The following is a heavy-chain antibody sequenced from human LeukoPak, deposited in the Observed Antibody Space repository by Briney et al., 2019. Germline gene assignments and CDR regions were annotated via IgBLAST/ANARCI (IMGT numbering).Heavy chain of an antibody. CDR2: IIPIFGTA. V-gene: IGHV1-69*05. CDR3: ARSLYYYGSGRFDY. Sequence: GSSVKVSCKASGGTFISYAISWVRQAPGQGLEWMGGIIPIFGTANYAQKFQGRVTITTDESTSTAYMELSSLRSEDTAVYYCARSLYYYGSGRFDYWGQGTLVTVSS. CDR1: GGTFISYA. J-gene: IGHJ4*02. D-gene: IGHD3-10*01.